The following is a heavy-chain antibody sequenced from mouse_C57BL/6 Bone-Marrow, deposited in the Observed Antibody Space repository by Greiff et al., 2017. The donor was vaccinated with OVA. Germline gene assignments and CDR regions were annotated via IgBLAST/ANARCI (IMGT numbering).Heavy chain of an antibody. J-gene: IGHJ1*03. CDR1: GYTFTDYY. D-gene: IGHD4-1*01. V-gene: IGHV1-26*01. Sequence: EVQLQQSGPELVKPGASVKISCKASGYTFTDYYMNWVKQSHGKSLEWIGDINPNNGGTSYNQKFKGKATLTVDKSSSTAYMELRSLTSEDSAVYYCGGGTGWYFDVWGTGTTVTVSS. CDR2: INPNNGGT. CDR3: GGGTGWYFDV.